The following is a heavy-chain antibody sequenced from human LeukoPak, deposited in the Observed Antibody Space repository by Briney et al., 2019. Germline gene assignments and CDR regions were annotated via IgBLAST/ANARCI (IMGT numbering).Heavy chain of an antibody. CDR2: ICTDETTI. D-gene: IGHD2-2*01. CDR3: VRGVPVTPGIDY. V-gene: IGHV3-74*01. CDR1: GFTFSTYC. Sequence: GGSLRLSCAASGFTFSTYCMHWVRQPPGKGLVWVSQICTDETTIRNADSVKGRFTISRDNAKNTLYLQMSSLRVEDTAVYYCVRGVPVTPGIDYWGQGTLVTVSS. J-gene: IGHJ4*02.